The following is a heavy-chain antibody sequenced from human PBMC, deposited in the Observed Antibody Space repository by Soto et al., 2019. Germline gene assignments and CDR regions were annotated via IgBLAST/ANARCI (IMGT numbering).Heavy chain of an antibody. CDR1: GFTFSSYG. D-gene: IGHD6-19*01. CDR3: AKDLTRQWLVVYYGMDV. CDR2: ISYDGSNK. V-gene: IGHV3-30*18. J-gene: IGHJ6*02. Sequence: QVQLVESGGGVVQPGRSLSLSCAASGFTFSSYGMHWVRQAPGKGLEWVAVISYDGSNKYYADSVKGRFTISRDNSKNXXYLQMNSLRAEDTAVYYCAKDLTRQWLVVYYGMDVWGQGTTVTVSS.